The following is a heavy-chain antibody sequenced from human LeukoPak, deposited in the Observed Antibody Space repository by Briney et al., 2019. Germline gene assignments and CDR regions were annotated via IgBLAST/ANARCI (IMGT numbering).Heavy chain of an antibody. CDR3: ARSSRSTSLDY. Sequence: MASETLSLTGAVSGYSISSGYFWGWIRQPPGKGLEWIGSIYHSGSTYYNPSLKSRVTISVDTSKNQFSLKLSSVTAADTAVYYCARSSRSTSLDYWGQGALVTVSS. CDR2: IYHSGST. D-gene: IGHD2-2*01. CDR1: GYSISSGYF. V-gene: IGHV4-38-2*01. J-gene: IGHJ4*02.